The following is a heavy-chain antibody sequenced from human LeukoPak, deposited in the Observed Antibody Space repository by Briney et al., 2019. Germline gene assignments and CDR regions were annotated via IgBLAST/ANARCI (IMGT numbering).Heavy chain of an antibody. J-gene: IGHJ4*02. CDR3: ARGDYHSYYGSGSYNY. CDR2: MNPNTGNT. Sequence: ASVKVSCKASGYTFISYDINWVRQATGQGLEWMGWMNPNTGNTGYAQKFQGRVTMTRNTSISTAYMELSSLRSEDTAVYYCARGDYHSYYGSGSYNYWGQGTLVTVSS. V-gene: IGHV1-8*01. D-gene: IGHD3-10*01. CDR1: GYTFISYD.